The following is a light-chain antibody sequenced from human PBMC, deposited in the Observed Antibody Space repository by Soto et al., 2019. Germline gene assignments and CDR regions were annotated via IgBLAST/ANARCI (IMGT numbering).Light chain of an antibody. Sequence: QSALTQPASVSGSPGQSITISCTGTSSDVGGFDFVSWFQRRPGKAPRLIIYEVTNRPSGISDRFSGSKSGNTASLTISGLLAEDEADYFCSSYIKTTTLYVFGSGTKVTVL. J-gene: IGLJ1*01. CDR2: EVT. CDR1: SSDVGGFDF. V-gene: IGLV2-14*01. CDR3: SSYIKTTTLYV.